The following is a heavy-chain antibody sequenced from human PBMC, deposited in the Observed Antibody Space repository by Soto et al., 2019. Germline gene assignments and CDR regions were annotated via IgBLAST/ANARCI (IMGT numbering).Heavy chain of an antibody. V-gene: IGHV3-23*01. J-gene: IGHJ4*02. Sequence: EVQLLESGGDLVQPGGSLRLSCAASGFTFRNYAMTWVRQAPGKGLEWVSSISSSGDNTWYADSVKGRFTISRDNSRDTLYRDMNTLRGDDTAIFYCAKVQLENSNYGGGSLSDYWGQGTLVTVSS. CDR3: AKVQLENSNYGGGSLSDY. CDR2: ISSSGDNT. D-gene: IGHD4-4*01. CDR1: GFTFRNYA.